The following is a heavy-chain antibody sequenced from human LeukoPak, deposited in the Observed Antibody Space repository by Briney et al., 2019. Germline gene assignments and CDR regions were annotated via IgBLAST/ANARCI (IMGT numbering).Heavy chain of an antibody. CDR3: ARQTYGSGSYYKRGRGYFDY. Sequence: NPSETLSLTCGVYDGSFSDWYWSWVRQSPQKGLEWVAEIKHRGNTNYNPSLKSRVTISVDTSKNQFSLKLGSVTAADTAVYYCARQTYGSGSYYKRGRGYFDYWGQGTLVTVSS. CDR1: DGSFSDWY. CDR2: IKHRGNT. V-gene: IGHV4-34*01. D-gene: IGHD3-10*01. J-gene: IGHJ4*02.